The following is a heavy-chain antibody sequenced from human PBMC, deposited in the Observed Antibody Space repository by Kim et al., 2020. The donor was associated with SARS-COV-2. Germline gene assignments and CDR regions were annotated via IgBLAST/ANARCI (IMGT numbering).Heavy chain of an antibody. V-gene: IGHV4-34*01. CDR2: INHSGST. D-gene: IGHD5-12*01. J-gene: IGHJ4*02. Sequence: SETLSLTCAVYGGSFSGYYWSWIRQPPGKGLEWIGEINHSGSTNYNPSLKSRVTISVDTSKNQFSLKLSSVTAADTAVYYCARGRPVDIVATTHDYWGQGTLVTVSS. CDR3: ARGRPVDIVATTHDY. CDR1: GGSFSGYY.